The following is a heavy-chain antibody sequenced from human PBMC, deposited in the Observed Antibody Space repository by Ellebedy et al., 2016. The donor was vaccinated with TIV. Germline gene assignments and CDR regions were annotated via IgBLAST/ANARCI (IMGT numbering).Heavy chain of an antibody. CDR1: GFTFSDYY. Sequence: GESLKISCAASGFTFSDYYMSWIRQAPGKGLEWVSYISSSGSTIYYADSVKGRFPISRDNATNSLYLQMNSLRAEDTAVDYCARARWCGEFDPIYRFDVWGQGTTVTVSS. J-gene: IGHJ6*02. D-gene: IGHD3-10*01. CDR3: ARARWCGEFDPIYRFDV. V-gene: IGHV3-11*01. CDR2: ISSSGSTI.